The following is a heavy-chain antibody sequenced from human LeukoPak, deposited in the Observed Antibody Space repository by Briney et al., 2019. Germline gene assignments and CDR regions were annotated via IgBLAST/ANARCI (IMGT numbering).Heavy chain of an antibody. V-gene: IGHV3-53*01. CDR2: IYSGGST. J-gene: IGHJ5*02. D-gene: IGHD4-17*01. CDR3: ARVGVTTPGFGR. CDR1: GFTVSSNY. Sequence: QPGGSLRLSCAASGFTVSSNYMSWVRQAPGKGLEWVSVIYSGGSTYYADSVKGRFTISSNNSKNTLYLQMNSLGAEDTAVYYCARVGVTTPGFGRWGQGTLVTVSS.